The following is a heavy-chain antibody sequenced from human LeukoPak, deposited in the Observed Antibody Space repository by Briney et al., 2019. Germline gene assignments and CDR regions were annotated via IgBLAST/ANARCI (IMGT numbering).Heavy chain of an antibody. CDR1: GYTFTTYG. Sequence: GASVKVSCKTSGYTFTTYGILWVRQAPGQGLEWMGWISGYNGNTNFARKLQGRVTMTTDTSTSTAYMELRSLRSDDTAVYHCARVAIGSWYFDLWGRGTLVTVSS. J-gene: IGHJ2*01. CDR2: ISGYNGNT. V-gene: IGHV1-18*01. CDR3: ARVAIGSWYFDL. D-gene: IGHD2-15*01.